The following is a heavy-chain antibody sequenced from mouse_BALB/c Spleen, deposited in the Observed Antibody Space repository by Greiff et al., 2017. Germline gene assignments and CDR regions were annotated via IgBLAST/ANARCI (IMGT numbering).Heavy chain of an antibody. V-gene: IGHV5-6*02. CDR1: GFTFSSYG. CDR2: ISSGGSYT. CDR3: ARRDPYYGNYYYAMDY. Sequence: DVMLVESGGDLVKPGGSLKLSCAASGFTFSSYGMSWVRQTPDKRLEWVATISSGGSYTYYPDSVKGRFTISRDNAKNTLYLQMSSLKSEDTAMYYCARRDPYYGNYYYAMDYWGQGTSVTVSS. J-gene: IGHJ4*01. D-gene: IGHD2-10*01.